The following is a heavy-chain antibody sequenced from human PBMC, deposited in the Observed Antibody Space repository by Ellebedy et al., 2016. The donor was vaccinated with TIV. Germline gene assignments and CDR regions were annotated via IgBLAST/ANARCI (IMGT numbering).Heavy chain of an antibody. CDR3: ARWFGELLYVRWFDP. J-gene: IGHJ5*02. D-gene: IGHD3-10*01. Sequence: SETLSLTCTVSGGSISSSTYYWAWIRQPPGKGLEWIGSIYYSGTTYYNPSLKSRVTISVDTSKNQFSLKLSSVTAADTAVYHCARWFGELLYVRWFDPWGQGTLVTVSS. CDR2: IYYSGTT. V-gene: IGHV4-39*01. CDR1: GGSISSSTYY.